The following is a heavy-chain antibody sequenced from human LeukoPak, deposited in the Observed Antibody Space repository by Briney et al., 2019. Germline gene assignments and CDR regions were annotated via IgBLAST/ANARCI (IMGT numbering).Heavy chain of an antibody. CDR2: ISNDGTYK. CDR3: AKDRAPSKSYHGMDV. V-gene: IGHV3-30*18. Sequence: PGGSLRLSCALSGLPLSSYGMHWVRQAPGKGLEWVAVISNDGTYKYYSDSVKGRFTISRDNSKNTLFLQMNSLSAEDTAVYYCAKDRAPSKSYHGMDVWGQGTTVTVSS. CDR1: GLPLSSYG. D-gene: IGHD2-2*01. J-gene: IGHJ6*02.